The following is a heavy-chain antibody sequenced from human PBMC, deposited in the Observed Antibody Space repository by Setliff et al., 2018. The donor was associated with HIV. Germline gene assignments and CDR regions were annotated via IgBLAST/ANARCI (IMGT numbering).Heavy chain of an antibody. CDR2: ISYTGSN. J-gene: IGHJ4*02. CDR3: ARQTWEYYDTLTGYYRSPKNFDS. V-gene: IGHV4-39*01. CDR1: GGSINRSNYY. D-gene: IGHD3-9*01. Sequence: TSETLSLTCTVSGGSINRSNYYWGWIRQPPGKGLEWIGTISYTGSNYYDPSCKSRVTISLDTSKNQFFLKLSSVTATDTAIYYCARQTWEYYDTLTGYYRSPKNFDSWGQGTLVTVSS.